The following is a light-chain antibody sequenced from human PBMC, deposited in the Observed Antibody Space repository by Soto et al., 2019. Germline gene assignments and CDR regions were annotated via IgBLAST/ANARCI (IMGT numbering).Light chain of an antibody. Sequence: QSALTQPASVSGSPGQSITISCTGTSSDVGSYNLVSWYQQHPGKAPKLMIYEGSKRPSGVSNRFSGSKSGNTASLTISGLQAEDEADYYCCSYAGSSTFFGFGTGTQLTGL. CDR1: SSDVGSYNL. CDR3: CSYAGSSTFFG. J-gene: IGLJ6*01. V-gene: IGLV2-23*03. CDR2: EGS.